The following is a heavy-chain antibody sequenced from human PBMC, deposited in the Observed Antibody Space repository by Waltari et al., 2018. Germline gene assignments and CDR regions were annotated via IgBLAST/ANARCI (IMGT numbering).Heavy chain of an antibody. Sequence: QVQLVQSGAEVEKPGASVKVSCKASGYTFTSYTMHWVRQAPGQRLEWMGWINAGNGNTKYSQKFQGRVTITRDTSASTAYMELSSLRSEDTAVYYCARDRGMITFGGVIVKPGWFDPWGQGTLVTVSS. CDR3: ARDRGMITFGGVIVKPGWFDP. V-gene: IGHV1-3*01. J-gene: IGHJ5*02. D-gene: IGHD3-16*02. CDR2: INAGNGNT. CDR1: GYTFTSYT.